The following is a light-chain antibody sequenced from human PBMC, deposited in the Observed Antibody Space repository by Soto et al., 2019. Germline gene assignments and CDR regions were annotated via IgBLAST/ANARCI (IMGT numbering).Light chain of an antibody. V-gene: IGLV1-44*01. CDR1: ASNIGRDP. CDR3: AGWDGSLKGFV. CDR2: ENN. Sequence: SVLAASPSASVATGQRVAFSCYGSASNIGRDPVNWYQQVPGTAPKLLIYENNHRPSGVPDRFSGSKSGTSASLVISGLQSEDEAEYFCAGWDGSLKGFVFGTGTKVTVL. J-gene: IGLJ1*01.